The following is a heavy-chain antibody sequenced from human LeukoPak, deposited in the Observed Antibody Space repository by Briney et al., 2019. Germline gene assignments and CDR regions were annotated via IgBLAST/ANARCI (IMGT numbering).Heavy chain of an antibody. V-gene: IGHV4-39*07. CDR2: FYYSGST. Sequence: SETLSLTCTVSGGSISSRPYCWGWIRQPPGKGLEWLGSFYYSGSTYYKPSLKSRVTISVDTSKNQFSLKLSSVTAADTAVYYCARERTSYYYDSSGYHTYYYYYMDVWGKGTTVTISS. D-gene: IGHD3-22*01. J-gene: IGHJ6*03. CDR1: GGSISSRPYC. CDR3: ARERTSYYYDSSGYHTYYYYYMDV.